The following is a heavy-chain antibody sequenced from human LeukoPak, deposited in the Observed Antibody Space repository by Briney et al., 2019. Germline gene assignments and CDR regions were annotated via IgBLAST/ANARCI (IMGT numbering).Heavy chain of an antibody. V-gene: IGHV3-7*01. D-gene: IGHD3-10*01. CDR1: GFNFRNSW. CDR3: ATAEYTVVLDY. CDR2: IKQDGTKT. J-gene: IGHJ4*02. Sequence: GGSLRLSCVASGFNFRNSWMTWVRQAPGKGLEWVANIKQDGTKTYYADSVKGRFTISRDNAKNSLYLQMNSLRVEDTAVYYCATAEYTVVLDYWGQGTLITVSS.